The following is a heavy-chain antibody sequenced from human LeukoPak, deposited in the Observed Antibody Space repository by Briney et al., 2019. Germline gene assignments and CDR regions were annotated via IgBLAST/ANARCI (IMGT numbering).Heavy chain of an antibody. CDR2: IYYSGST. Sequence: SETLSLTCTVSGGSISSYYWSWIRQPPGKGLEWIGYIYYSGSTNYNPSLKSRVTISVDTSKNQFSLKLSSVTAADTAVYYCARADGSGSYYNGDYYYYYGMDVWGKGTTVTVSS. CDR3: ARADGSGSYYNGDYYYYYGMDV. CDR1: GGSISSYY. J-gene: IGHJ6*04. V-gene: IGHV4-59*01. D-gene: IGHD3-10*01.